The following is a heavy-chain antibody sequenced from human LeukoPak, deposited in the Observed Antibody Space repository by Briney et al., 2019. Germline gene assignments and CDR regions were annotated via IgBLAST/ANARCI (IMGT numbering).Heavy chain of an antibody. CDR1: GFPFSDYW. V-gene: IGHV3-7*01. CDR3: SRSLDY. CDR2: IKQDGSEE. J-gene: IGHJ4*02. Sequence: PGGSLRLSCAASGFPFSDYWMDWVRQAPGKGMEWVANIKQDGSEEYYADSVKGRFTISRDNAKNSLYPQMNSLRAEDTAVYYCSRSLDYWGQGALVTVSS.